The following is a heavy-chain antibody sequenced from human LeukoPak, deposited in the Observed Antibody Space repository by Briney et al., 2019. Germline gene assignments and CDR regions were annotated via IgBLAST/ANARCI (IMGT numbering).Heavy chain of an antibody. CDR3: ARYRFGYPFDY. Sequence: SETLSLTCAVYGGSFSGYYWSWIRQPPGKGLEWIGEINHSGSTNYNPSLKSRVTISVDTSKNQFSLKLSSATAADTAVYYCARYRFGYPFDYWGQGTLVTVSS. J-gene: IGHJ4*02. D-gene: IGHD3-22*01. CDR2: INHSGST. V-gene: IGHV4-34*01. CDR1: GGSFSGYY.